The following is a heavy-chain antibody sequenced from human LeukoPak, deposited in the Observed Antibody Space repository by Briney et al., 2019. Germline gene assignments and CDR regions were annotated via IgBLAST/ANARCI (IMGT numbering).Heavy chain of an antibody. J-gene: IGHJ4*02. CDR1: GFTSNSYD. D-gene: IGHD1-26*01. Sequence: GGSLRLSCAASGFTSNSYDMHWVRQAPGKGLEWVSAISGSGGSTYYADSVKGRFTISRDNSKNTLYLQMNSLRAEDTAVYYCAKDLSGSYLDIDYWGQGTLVTVSS. V-gene: IGHV3-23*01. CDR3: AKDLSGSYLDIDY. CDR2: ISGSGGST.